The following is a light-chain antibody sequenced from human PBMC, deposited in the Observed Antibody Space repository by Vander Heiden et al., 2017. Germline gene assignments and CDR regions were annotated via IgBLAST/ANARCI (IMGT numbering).Light chain of an antibody. CDR1: SSNIGNNY. J-gene: IGLJ1*01. CDR3: GAWDSSLSVYV. CDR2: DNN. Sequence: SVLTQPPPVSAAPGQKVTISCSASSSNIGNNYVSWYQQLPGTAPKLLIYDNNKRPSGIPDRFSGSKSGTSATLGITGLQAGDEADYYCGAWDSSLSVYVFGTGTKVTVL. V-gene: IGLV1-51*01.